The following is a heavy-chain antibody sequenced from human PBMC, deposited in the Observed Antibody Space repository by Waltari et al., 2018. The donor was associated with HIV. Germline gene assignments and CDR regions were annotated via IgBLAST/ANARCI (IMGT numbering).Heavy chain of an antibody. Sequence: QMQLVQSGPEVTKPGTSVKVSCKASGFTFTSSAMQWVRQARGQRLEWIGWIVVGSGKPNYAQKFQERVTITRDMSTSTAYMELSSLRSEDTAVYYCAAGAYYDSSGYVDYWGQGTLVTVSS. J-gene: IGHJ4*02. CDR3: AAGAYYDSSGYVDY. D-gene: IGHD3-22*01. CDR2: IVVGSGKP. CDR1: GFTFTSSA. V-gene: IGHV1-58*02.